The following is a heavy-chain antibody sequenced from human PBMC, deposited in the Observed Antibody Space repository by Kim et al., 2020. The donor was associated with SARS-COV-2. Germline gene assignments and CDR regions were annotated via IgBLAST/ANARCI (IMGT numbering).Heavy chain of an antibody. J-gene: IGHJ4*02. CDR2: INTNTGNP. D-gene: IGHD2-2*01. CDR3: ARDSRPIVVVPAAPFDY. CDR1: GYTFTSYA. Sequence: ASVKVSCKASGYTFTSYAMNWVRQAPGQGLEWMGWINTNTGNPTYAQGFTGRFVFSLDTSVSTAYLQISSLKAEDTAVYYCARDSRPIVVVPAAPFDYWGQGTLVTVSS. V-gene: IGHV7-4-1*02.